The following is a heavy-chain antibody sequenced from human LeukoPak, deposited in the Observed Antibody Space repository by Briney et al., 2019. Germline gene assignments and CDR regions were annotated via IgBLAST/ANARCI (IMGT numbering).Heavy chain of an antibody. Sequence: ASVKVSCKASGGTFSSYAISWVRQAPGQGLEWMGWISAYNGNTNYAQKLQGRVTMTTDTSTSTAYMELRSLRSDDTAVYYCARGPFGGDTHNDYWGQGTLVAVSS. J-gene: IGHJ4*02. D-gene: IGHD3-10*01. CDR3: ARGPFGGDTHNDY. CDR2: ISAYNGNT. CDR1: GGTFSSYA. V-gene: IGHV1-18*01.